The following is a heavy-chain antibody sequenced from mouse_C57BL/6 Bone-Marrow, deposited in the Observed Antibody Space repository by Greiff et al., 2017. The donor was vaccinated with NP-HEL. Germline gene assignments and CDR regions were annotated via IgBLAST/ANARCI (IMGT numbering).Heavy chain of an antibody. V-gene: IGHV5-4*01. CDR2: ISDGGSYT. D-gene: IGHD2-3*01. Sequence: EVQGVESGGGLVKPGGSLKLSCAASGFTFSSYAMSWVRQTPEKRLEWVATISDGGSYTYYPDNVKGRFTISRDNAKNNLYLQMSHLKSEDTAMYYCARDLGGYYHYYAMGYWGQGTSVTVSS. J-gene: IGHJ4*01. CDR1: GFTFSSYA. CDR3: ARDLGGYYHYYAMGY.